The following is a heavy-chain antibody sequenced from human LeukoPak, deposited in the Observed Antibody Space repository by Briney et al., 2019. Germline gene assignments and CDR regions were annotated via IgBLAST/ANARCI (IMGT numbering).Heavy chain of an antibody. Sequence: GGSLRLSCAASGFTFSSYAMSWVRQAPGKGLEWVSAISGSGGSTYYADSVKGRFTISRDNSENTLYLQMNSLRAEDAAVYYCAKDSSNWGFFYYYYMDVWGKGTTVTVSS. V-gene: IGHV3-23*01. CDR1: GFTFSSYA. CDR2: ISGSGGST. D-gene: IGHD7-27*01. J-gene: IGHJ6*03. CDR3: AKDSSNWGFFYYYYMDV.